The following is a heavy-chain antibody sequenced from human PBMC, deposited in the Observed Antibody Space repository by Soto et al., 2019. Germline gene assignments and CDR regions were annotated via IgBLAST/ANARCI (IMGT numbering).Heavy chain of an antibody. V-gene: IGHV5-10-1*01. CDR3: AKTPTYYYYAMDV. Sequence: GESLKISCQGSGCSFTIYWITWVRQMPGKGLEWMGKIDPSDSYIDYSPSFQGHVTISVDKVISTAHLQWSSLKASDSAMYYCAKTPTYYYYAMDVWGQGTAVTVSS. CDR2: IDPSDSYI. CDR1: GCSFTIYW. J-gene: IGHJ6*02.